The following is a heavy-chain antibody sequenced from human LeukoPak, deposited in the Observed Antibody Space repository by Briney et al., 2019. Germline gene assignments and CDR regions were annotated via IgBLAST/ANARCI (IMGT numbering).Heavy chain of an antibody. D-gene: IGHD3-3*01. CDR1: GYTFTGYY. Sequence: SCKASGYTFTGYYMHWVRQAPGKGLEWVAVISYDGSNKYYADSVKGRFTISRDNSKNTLYLQMNSLRAEDTALYYCARDQAPYYDFWSGSDVWGKGTTVTVSS. V-gene: IGHV3-30*04. CDR3: ARDQAPYYDFWSGSDV. CDR2: ISYDGSNK. J-gene: IGHJ6*04.